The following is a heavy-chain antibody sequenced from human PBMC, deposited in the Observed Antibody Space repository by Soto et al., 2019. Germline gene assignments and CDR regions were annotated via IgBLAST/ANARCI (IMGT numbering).Heavy chain of an antibody. Sequence: SETLSLTCAVSGGSISTSNWWSWVRQPPGKGLEWIGYIYYSGSTYYNPSLKSRVTISVDTSKNQFSLKLSSVTAADTAVYYCARGSYYYDSSGYCHYWGQGTLVTVSS. D-gene: IGHD3-22*01. CDR3: ARGSYYYDSSGYCHY. J-gene: IGHJ4*02. CDR2: IYYSGST. CDR1: GGSISTSNW. V-gene: IGHV4-30-4*01.